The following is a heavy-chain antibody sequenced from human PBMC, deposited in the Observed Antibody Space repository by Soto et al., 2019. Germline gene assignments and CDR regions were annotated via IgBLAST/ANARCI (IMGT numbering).Heavy chain of an antibody. D-gene: IGHD1-26*01. CDR1: GFTYSSYG. Sequence: QVQLVESGGGVAQPGRSLRLSCAASGFTYSSYGMHWVRQAPGTGLDWVALIWYDGSNKYYADSVKGRFTISRDNSKNTLELQVNSLRAEDTAVYYCARHSVYSVSYLDNWGQGTLVTVSS. CDR3: ARHSVYSVSYLDN. V-gene: IGHV3-33*01. J-gene: IGHJ4*02. CDR2: IWYDGSNK.